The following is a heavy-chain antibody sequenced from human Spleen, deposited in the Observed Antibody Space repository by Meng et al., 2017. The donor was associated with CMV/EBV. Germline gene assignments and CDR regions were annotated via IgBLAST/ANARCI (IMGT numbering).Heavy chain of an antibody. Sequence: SETLSLTCAVYGGSFSGYYWSWIRQPPGKGLEWIGEINHSGSTNYNPSLKSRVTISVDTSKNQFSLKLSSVTAADTAVYYCARGGYSYEVYFDYWGQGTLVTVSS. CDR3: ARGGYSYEVYFDY. V-gene: IGHV4-34*01. J-gene: IGHJ4*02. CDR1: GGSFSGYY. CDR2: INHSGST. D-gene: IGHD5-18*01.